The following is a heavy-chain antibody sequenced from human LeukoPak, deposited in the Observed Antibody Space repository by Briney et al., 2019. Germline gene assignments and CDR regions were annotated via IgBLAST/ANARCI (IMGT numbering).Heavy chain of an antibody. Sequence: SETLSLTCTVSGGSISSYYWSWIRQPPGKGLEWIGYIYYSGSTNYNPSLKSRVTMSVDTSKNQFSLKLSSVTAADTAVYYCARDRGAQLGPRLSYFDLWGRGTLVTVSS. CDR1: GGSISSYY. CDR2: IYYSGST. V-gene: IGHV4-59*01. J-gene: IGHJ2*01. D-gene: IGHD2-2*01. CDR3: ARDRGAQLGPRLSYFDL.